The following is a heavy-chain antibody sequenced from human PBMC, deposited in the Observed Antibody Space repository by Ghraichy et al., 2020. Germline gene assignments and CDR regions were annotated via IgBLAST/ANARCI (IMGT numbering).Heavy chain of an antibody. J-gene: IGHJ3*01. CDR2: INPNTGFT. CDR1: GYSFSDYY. D-gene: IGHD1-26*01. CDR3: ARSGVIMVATTGHSFDL. V-gene: IGHV1-2*02. Sequence: ASVKVSCKASGYSFSDYYVHWVRKAPGQGLEWMGWINPNTGFTNSAQKFQGRVSMTRDTSINTVYMELSRLRSDDTAIYYCARSGVIMVATTGHSFDLWGQGTMVTVS.